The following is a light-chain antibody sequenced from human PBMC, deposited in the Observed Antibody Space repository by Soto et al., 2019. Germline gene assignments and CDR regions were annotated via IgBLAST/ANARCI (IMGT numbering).Light chain of an antibody. CDR1: QSISTW. Sequence: DIQMTQSPSTLSASVGDRVTITCRASQSISTWLAWYQQRPGKAPKLLIYKASSLESGVPSRFSGSRSGTECTLTISSLQTADFATYYCQQYERSPLTFGGGNKVEIK. CDR3: QQYERSPLT. CDR2: KAS. V-gene: IGKV1-5*03. J-gene: IGKJ4*01.